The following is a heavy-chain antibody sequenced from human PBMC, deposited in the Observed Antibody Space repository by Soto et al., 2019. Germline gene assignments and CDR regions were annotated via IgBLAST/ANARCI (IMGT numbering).Heavy chain of an antibody. CDR1: GGSISDYY. CDR2: VHYSGST. V-gene: IGHV4-59*01. CDR3: AREVRDGTTWYFDY. Sequence: SETLSLTCTVSGGSISDYYWSWIRQPPGKGLEWIGYVHYSGSTNYNPSFHTRVTISVDKSKNQFALKLTSVTAADTAVYYCAREVRDGTTWYFDYWGRGTLVTVSS. D-gene: IGHD2-21*01. J-gene: IGHJ4*02.